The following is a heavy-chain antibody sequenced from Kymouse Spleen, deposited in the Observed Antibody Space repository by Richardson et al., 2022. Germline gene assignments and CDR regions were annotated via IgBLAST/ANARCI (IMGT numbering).Heavy chain of an antibody. CDR3: ARDRSSSYYFDY. J-gene: IGHJ4*02. D-gene: IGHD6-6*01. V-gene: IGHV1-3*01. CDR2: INAGNGNT. Sequence: QVQLVQSGAEVKKPGASVKVSCKASGYTFTSYAMHWVRQAPGQRLEWMGWINAGNGNTKYSQKFQGRVTITRDTSASTAYMELSSLRSEDTAVYYCARDRSSSYYFDYWGQGTLVTVSS. CDR1: GYTFTSYA.